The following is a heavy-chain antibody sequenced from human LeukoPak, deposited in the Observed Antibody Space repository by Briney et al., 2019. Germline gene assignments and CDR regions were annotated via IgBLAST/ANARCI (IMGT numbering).Heavy chain of an antibody. V-gene: IGHV3-23*01. CDR3: AKGTSSLNYDAFDI. D-gene: IGHD4-11*01. Sequence: GGSLRLSCAASGFNFSSFGVNWVHQGPGKGLEWVSGISFIISTWSADSVKGRFTISRDNSKNTVYLQMNSLRDDDTAVYYCAKGTSSLNYDAFDIWGQGTLVTVSS. J-gene: IGHJ3*02. CDR1: GFNFSSFG. CDR2: ISFIIST.